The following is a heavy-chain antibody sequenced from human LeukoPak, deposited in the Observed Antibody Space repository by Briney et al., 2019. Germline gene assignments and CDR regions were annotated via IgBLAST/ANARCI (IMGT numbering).Heavy chain of an antibody. CDR1: GFTFSSYW. D-gene: IGHD3-22*01. V-gene: IGHV3-7*01. CDR3: ARDRVAYYYDSSGYYHFDY. J-gene: IGHJ4*02. Sequence: GGSLRLSCAASGFTFSSYWMSWVRQAPGKGLEWVANIKQDGSEKYYVDSVKGRFTISRDNAKNSLYLQMNSLRAEDTAVYYCARDRVAYYYDSSGYYHFDYWGQGTLVTVS. CDR2: IKQDGSEK.